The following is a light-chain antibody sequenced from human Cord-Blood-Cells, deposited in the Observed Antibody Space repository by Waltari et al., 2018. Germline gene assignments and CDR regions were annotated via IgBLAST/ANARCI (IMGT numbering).Light chain of an antibody. Sequence: QSALTQPASVAGSPGQSITISCTGTSSDVGGYNYVSWYQQHPGNAPKLMIYDVSKRPSGVSNRFYGSKSGNTASLTISGLQAEDEADYYCSSYTSSSTLVFGGGTKLTVL. CDR3: SSYTSSSTLV. V-gene: IGLV2-14*01. CDR1: SSDVGGYNY. CDR2: DVS. J-gene: IGLJ2*01.